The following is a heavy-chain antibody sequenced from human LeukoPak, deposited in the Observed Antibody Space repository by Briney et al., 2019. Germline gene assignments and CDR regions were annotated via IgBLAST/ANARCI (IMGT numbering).Heavy chain of an antibody. CDR3: AKDGSSHTPTRYCTNGVCYNSYYYYGMDV. Sequence: HSGGSLRLSCAASGFTFSSYSMNWVRQAPGKGLEWVSAISGSGGSTYYADSVKGRFTISRDNSKNTLYLQMNSLRAEDTAVYYCAKDGSSHTPTRYCTNGVCYNSYYYYGMDVWGQGTTVTVSS. V-gene: IGHV3-23*01. CDR1: GFTFSSYS. J-gene: IGHJ6*02. CDR2: ISGSGGST. D-gene: IGHD2-8*01.